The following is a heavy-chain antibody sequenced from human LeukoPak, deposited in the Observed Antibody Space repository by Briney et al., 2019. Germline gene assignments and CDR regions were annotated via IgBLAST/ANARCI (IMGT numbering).Heavy chain of an antibody. V-gene: IGHV5-51*01. CDR2: IYPGDSDT. Sequence: GESLKISCKGSGYSFTSYWIGWVRQMPGKGLEWMGIIYPGDSDTRYSPSFQCQVTISADKSISTAYLQWSSLKASDTAMYYCARSSTFGNYYYDSSGPLDYWGQGTLVTVSS. D-gene: IGHD3-22*01. CDR3: ARSSTFGNYYYDSSGPLDY. J-gene: IGHJ4*02. CDR1: GYSFTSYW.